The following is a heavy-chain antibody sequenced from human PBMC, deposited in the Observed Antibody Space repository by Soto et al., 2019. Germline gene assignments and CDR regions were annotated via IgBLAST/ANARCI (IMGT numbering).Heavy chain of an antibody. Sequence: QVQLVESGGGLVKPGGSLRLSCAASGFTFSDYYMSWIRQAPGKGLEWVSYISSSSSYTNHADSVKGRFTISRDNAKNSLYLQMNSLRAEDTAVYYCAREREYYDITYGMDVWGQGTTVTVSS. CDR1: GFTFSDYY. CDR2: ISSSSSYT. J-gene: IGHJ6*02. V-gene: IGHV3-11*06. D-gene: IGHD3-9*01. CDR3: AREREYYDITYGMDV.